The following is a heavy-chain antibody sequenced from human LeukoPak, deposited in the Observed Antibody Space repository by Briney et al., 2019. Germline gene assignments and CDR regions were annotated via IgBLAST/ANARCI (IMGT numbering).Heavy chain of an antibody. D-gene: IGHD3/OR15-3a*01. J-gene: IGHJ6*02. CDR3: ARDSRGTGYYYYYGMDV. CDR2: IYDSGST. CDR1: GGSISSGAYY. V-gene: IGHV4-31*03. Sequence: PSQTLSLTCTVSGGSISSGAYYWSWIRQHPGKGLEWIGYIYDSGSTYYNPALQSRVTISVYTSTNQFSLKLISVNAADPAVYYCARDSRGTGYYYYYGMDVWGQGTTVTVSS.